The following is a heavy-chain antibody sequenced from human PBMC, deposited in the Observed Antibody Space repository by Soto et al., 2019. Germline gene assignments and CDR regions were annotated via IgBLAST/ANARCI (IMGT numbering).Heavy chain of an antibody. CDR1: GFTFSSYP. J-gene: IGHJ4*02. D-gene: IGHD5-12*01. V-gene: IGHV3-23*01. Sequence: EVQLLGSGGGLVRPGGSLRLSCAGSGFTFSSYPMSWVRQAPGKGPEWVAAIKAAGGDTYYADSVKGRFTISRDNFNDTVYLQMNSLTVEDTAMYYCKRDVVASSPPGADYWGQGTLVTVSS. CDR3: KRDVVASSPPGADY. CDR2: IKAAGGDT.